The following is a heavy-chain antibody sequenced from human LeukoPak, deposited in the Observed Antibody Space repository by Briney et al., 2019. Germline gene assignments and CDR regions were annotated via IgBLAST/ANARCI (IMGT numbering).Heavy chain of an antibody. CDR1: RFTFKNYA. D-gene: IGHD6-13*01. V-gene: IGHV3-23*01. CDR3: AKGAQQLVYWVDY. J-gene: IGHJ4*02. Sequence: GGSLRLSCAACRFTFKNYAMSWVRQAPGKGLEWVSVISGSGGSTYYADSVKGRFTISRDNSKNTLYLQMNSLRAEDTAVYYCAKGAQQLVYWVDYWGQGTLVTVSS. CDR2: ISGSGGST.